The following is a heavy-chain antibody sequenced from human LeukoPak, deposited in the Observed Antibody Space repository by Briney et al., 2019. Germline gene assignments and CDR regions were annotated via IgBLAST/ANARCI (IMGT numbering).Heavy chain of an antibody. J-gene: IGHJ6*03. CDR1: GGSISNYY. CDR3: ARGYYYYYMDV. Sequence: SETLSLTCTVSGGSISNYYWSWIRQPPGKGLEWIGYIYHSGSTKYNPSLKSRVTLSVDTSKNQFSLKLSSVTAADTAVYYCARGYYYYYMDVWGKGTTVTISS. V-gene: IGHV4-59*12. CDR2: IYHSGST.